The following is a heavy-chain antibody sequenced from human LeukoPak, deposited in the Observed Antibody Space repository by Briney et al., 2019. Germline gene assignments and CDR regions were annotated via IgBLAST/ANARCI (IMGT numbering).Heavy chain of an antibody. V-gene: IGHV3-21*01. CDR1: GFTFSSYW. CDR2: ISSSSSYI. D-gene: IGHD6-13*01. Sequence: KTGGSLRLSCAASGFTFSSYWMSWVRQAPGKGLEWVSSISSSSSYIYYADSVKGRFTISRHNAKNSLFLQMNSLRAEDTAVCYCAREESAAGIDYWGQGTLVTVSS. CDR3: AREESAAGIDY. J-gene: IGHJ4*02.